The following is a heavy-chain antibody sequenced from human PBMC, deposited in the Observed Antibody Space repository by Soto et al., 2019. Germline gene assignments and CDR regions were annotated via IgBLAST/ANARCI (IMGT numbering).Heavy chain of an antibody. CDR3: VGNSGADGPFDY. Sequence: GGSLRLSCAASGFTFSSYGMHWVRQAPGKGLEWVAVIWYDGSNKYYADSVKGRFTISRDNSKNTLYLQMNSLRAEDTAVYYCVGNSGADGPFDYWGQGTLVTVSS. CDR1: GFTFSSYG. J-gene: IGHJ4*02. D-gene: IGHD1-26*01. V-gene: IGHV3-33*01. CDR2: IWYDGSNK.